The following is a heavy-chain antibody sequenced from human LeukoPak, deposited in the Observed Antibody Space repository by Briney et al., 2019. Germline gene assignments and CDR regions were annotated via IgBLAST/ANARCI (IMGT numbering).Heavy chain of an antibody. CDR1: GGSISSSSYY. CDR3: AREGTTVVTPSHAFDI. CDR2: IYYSGST. Sequence: SETLSLTCTVSGGSISSSSYYWSWIRQPPGKGLEWIGYIYYSGSTNYNPSLKSRVTISVDTSKNQFSLKLSSVTAADTAVYYCAREGTTVVTPSHAFDIWGQGTMVTVSS. D-gene: IGHD4-23*01. J-gene: IGHJ3*02. V-gene: IGHV4-61*01.